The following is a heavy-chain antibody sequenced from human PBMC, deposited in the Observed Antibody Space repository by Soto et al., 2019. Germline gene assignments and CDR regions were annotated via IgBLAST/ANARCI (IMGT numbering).Heavy chain of an antibody. CDR3: AGMPYTSGLRFDP. Sequence: PSETMSLTCALSGDPYSISTYSWSWIRQPPGKALEWVGFIYQSGVTSYNPSLKSRVTISLDRSNNQISLKLRTVTAADTAVYYCAGMPYTSGLRFDPWGPGTLVTVSS. D-gene: IGHD6-19*01. CDR1: GDPYSISTYS. CDR2: IYQSGVT. J-gene: IGHJ5*02. V-gene: IGHV4-30-2*01.